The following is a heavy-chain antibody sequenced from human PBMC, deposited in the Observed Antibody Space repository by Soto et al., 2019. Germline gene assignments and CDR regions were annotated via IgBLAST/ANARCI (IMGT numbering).Heavy chain of an antibody. J-gene: IGHJ4*02. D-gene: IGHD6-13*01. CDR2: ISYDGTNK. Sequence: QVQLVESGGGVVQPGRSLRLSCAASGFIFSDHTMHWVRQAPGKGLEWVAVISYDGTNKYYADSVKGRFTISRDNSGNTLSLQMNSLGAGDTAVYYCAKDRSNSWSFDYWGQGTLVTVSS. V-gene: IGHV3-30*18. CDR1: GFIFSDHT. CDR3: AKDRSNSWSFDY.